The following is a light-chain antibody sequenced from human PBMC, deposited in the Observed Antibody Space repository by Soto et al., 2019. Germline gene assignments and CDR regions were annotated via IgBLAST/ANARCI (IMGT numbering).Light chain of an antibody. Sequence: EIVLTQSPATLSLSPGERATLSCRASQSVSSYLAWYQQKPGQAPRLLTYDASNRATGIPARFSGSGSGTDFTLTISSLEPEDFAVYYCQQHSSWLILFGQGTQQDIK. CDR2: DAS. V-gene: IGKV3-11*01. CDR1: QSVSSY. J-gene: IGKJ5*01. CDR3: QQHSSWLIL.